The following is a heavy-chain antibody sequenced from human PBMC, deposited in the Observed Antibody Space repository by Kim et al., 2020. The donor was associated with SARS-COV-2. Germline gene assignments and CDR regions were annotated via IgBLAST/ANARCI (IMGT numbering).Heavy chain of an antibody. Sequence: NPSLKSRVTISVDTSKNQFSLKLSSVTAADTAVYYCARHHSSGWYSAFDIWGQGTMVTVSS. J-gene: IGHJ3*02. CDR3: ARHHSSGWYSAFDI. D-gene: IGHD6-19*01. V-gene: IGHV4-59*08.